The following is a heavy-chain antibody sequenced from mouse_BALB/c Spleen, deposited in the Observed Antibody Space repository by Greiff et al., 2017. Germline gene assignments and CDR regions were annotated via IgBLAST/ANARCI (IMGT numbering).Heavy chain of an antibody. Sequence: QVQLKQSGAELAKPGASVKMSCKASGYTFTSYWMHWVKQRPGQGLEWIGYINPSTGYTEYNQKFKDKATLTADKSSSTAYMQLSSLTSEDSAVYYCARDYGYGYFDYWGQGTTLTVSS. J-gene: IGHJ2*01. D-gene: IGHD1-2*01. CDR3: ARDYGYGYFDY. V-gene: IGHV1-7*01. CDR2: INPSTGYT. CDR1: GYTFTSYW.